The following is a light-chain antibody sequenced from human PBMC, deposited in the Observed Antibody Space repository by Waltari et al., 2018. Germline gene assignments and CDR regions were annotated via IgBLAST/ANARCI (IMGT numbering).Light chain of an antibody. CDR1: GTDIGSSDY. CDR3: SAHTITLHVV. CDR2: DVS. V-gene: IGLV2-14*03. J-gene: IGLJ2*01. Sequence: QSALTQPASVSGSPGQSITISCAGSGTDIGSSDYVSWYQQYPDHVPKRLIYDVSQRPSGISTRFSGSKSGNTAFLTISGLQADDEADYYCSAHTITLHVVFGGGTKVTVL.